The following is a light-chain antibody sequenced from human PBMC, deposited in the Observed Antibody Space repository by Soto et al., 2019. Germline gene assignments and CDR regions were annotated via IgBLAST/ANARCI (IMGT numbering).Light chain of an antibody. Sequence: QSVLTQPPSASGSPGQSVTISCTGTSSDIGGYDHVSWYQQHPGKAPKVMIYEVTKRPSGVSNRFSGSKSGNTASLTISELQAEDEADYYCSSYTSRSTPVFGGGTQLTVL. CDR3: SSYTSRSTPV. CDR2: EVT. J-gene: IGLJ2*01. V-gene: IGLV2-14*01. CDR1: SSDIGGYDH.